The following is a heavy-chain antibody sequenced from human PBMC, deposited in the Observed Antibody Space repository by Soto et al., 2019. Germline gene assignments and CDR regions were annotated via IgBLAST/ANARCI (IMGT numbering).Heavy chain of an antibody. CDR3: ARSDYDFWSGYLYNWFDP. J-gene: IGHJ5*02. D-gene: IGHD3-3*01. CDR1: SGSISSSNW. Sequence: QVQLQESGPGLVKPSGTLSLTCAVSSGSISSSNWWSWVRQPPGKGLEWIGEIYHSGSTNYNPSLKSRVTISVDKSKIQFSLKLSSVTAADTAVYYCARSDYDFWSGYLYNWFDPWGQGTLVTVSS. CDR2: IYHSGST. V-gene: IGHV4-4*02.